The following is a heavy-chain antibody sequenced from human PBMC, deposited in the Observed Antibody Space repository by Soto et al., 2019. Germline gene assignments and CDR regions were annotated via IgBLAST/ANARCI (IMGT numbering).Heavy chain of an antibody. Sequence: QLVESGGNVVRPGGSLRLSCAASGFTFHDYGMSWVRQVPGKGLEWVANIHWNGGKIDYADSVKGRFTISRDNAKNALYLQMDRLRVEDTALYYCASSLADGYFDLWGRGTLVTVSS. CDR1: GFTFHDYG. D-gene: IGHD6-19*01. V-gene: IGHV3-20*04. J-gene: IGHJ2*01. CDR2: IHWNGGKI. CDR3: ASSLADGYFDL.